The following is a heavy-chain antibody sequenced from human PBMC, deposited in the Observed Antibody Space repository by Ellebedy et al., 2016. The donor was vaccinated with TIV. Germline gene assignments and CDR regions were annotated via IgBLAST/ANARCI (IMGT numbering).Heavy chain of an antibody. CDR3: ARFVDGDYEDY. V-gene: IGHV1-18*01. Sequence: AASVKVSCKASGYSFSNYGISWVRQAPGQGLEWMGWVSAYNGNTYSAQKLQGRVTMTTDTSTSTAYMELRSLRSDDTAVYYCARFVDGDYEDYWGQGALVTVSS. CDR2: VSAYNGNT. CDR1: GYSFSNYG. D-gene: IGHD4-17*01. J-gene: IGHJ4*02.